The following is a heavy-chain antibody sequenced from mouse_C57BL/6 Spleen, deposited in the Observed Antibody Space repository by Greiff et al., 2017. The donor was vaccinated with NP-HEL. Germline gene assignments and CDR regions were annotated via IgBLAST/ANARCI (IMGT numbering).Heavy chain of an antibody. CDR1: GYTFTSYW. Sequence: QVQLQQPGAELVRPGTSVKLSCKASGYTFTSYWMPWVKQRPGQGLEWIGVIDPSDSYTNYNQKFKGKATLTVDTSSSTAYMQLSSLTSEDSAVYYCARYGGNPPCDDWGKGTTLTVSS. CDR3: ARYGGNPPCDD. V-gene: IGHV1-59*01. J-gene: IGHJ2*01. D-gene: IGHD1-1*01. CDR2: IDPSDSYT.